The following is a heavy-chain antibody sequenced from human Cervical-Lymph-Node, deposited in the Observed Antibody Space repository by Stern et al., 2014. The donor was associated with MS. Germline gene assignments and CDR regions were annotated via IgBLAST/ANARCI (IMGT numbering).Heavy chain of an antibody. CDR3: ARLGVAGTNYYYGMDV. CDR1: GYTFTSYG. V-gene: IGHV1-18*04. CDR2: ISAYNGNT. D-gene: IGHD6-19*01. J-gene: IGHJ6*02. Sequence: QVQLVESGAEVKKPGASVKVSCKASGYTFTSYGISWGRQAPGQGLEWMGWISAYNGNTNYAQKLQGRVTMTTDTSTSTAYMELRSLRSDDTAVYYCARLGVAGTNYYYGMDVWGQGTTVTVSS.